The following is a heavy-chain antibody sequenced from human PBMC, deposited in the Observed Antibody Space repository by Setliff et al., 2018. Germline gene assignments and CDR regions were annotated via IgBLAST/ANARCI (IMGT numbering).Heavy chain of an antibody. D-gene: IGHD2-15*01. V-gene: IGHV3-15*01. Sequence: GSLRLSCAASGFTFSNAWMSWVRQAPGKGLEWVGRIKSKTDGGTTDYAAPVKGRFTISRDNSKNTVYLEMNSLRAEDTAVYYCAKRGPYCSGGTCHYYFDYWGQGTLVTVS. J-gene: IGHJ4*02. CDR3: AKRGPYCSGGTCHYYFDY. CDR2: IKSKTDGGTT. CDR1: GFTFSNAW.